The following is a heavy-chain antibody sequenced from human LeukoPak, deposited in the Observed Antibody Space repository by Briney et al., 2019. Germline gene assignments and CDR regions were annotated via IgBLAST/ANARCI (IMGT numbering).Heavy chain of an antibody. J-gene: IGHJ6*03. Sequence: SETLSLTCTVSGASISSTTYYWGWIRQPPGEGPEWIGTIYSRGSTYYNPSLKSRLTISVDTSENQFSLKLNSVTAADTAVYYCARLAGTPTSYYYYYYFAVWGKGTTVTVSS. D-gene: IGHD1-1*01. CDR3: ARLAGTPTSYYYYYYFAV. CDR2: IYSRGST. CDR1: GASISSTTYY. V-gene: IGHV4-39*01.